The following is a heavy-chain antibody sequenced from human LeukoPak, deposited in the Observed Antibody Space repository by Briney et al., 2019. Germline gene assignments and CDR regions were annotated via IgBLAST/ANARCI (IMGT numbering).Heavy chain of an antibody. J-gene: IGHJ3*01. Sequence: GGSLRLSCAASGFTFSSYWMHWVRQAPDKGLVWVSRINSDGSSTTYADSVKGRFTISRDNAKNTLYLQMNSLRAEDTAVYYCARPRFDEYDFWSGPIYDAFDFWGQGTMVTVSS. D-gene: IGHD3-3*01. CDR2: INSDGSST. V-gene: IGHV3-74*01. CDR3: ARPRFDEYDFWSGPIYDAFDF. CDR1: GFTFSSYW.